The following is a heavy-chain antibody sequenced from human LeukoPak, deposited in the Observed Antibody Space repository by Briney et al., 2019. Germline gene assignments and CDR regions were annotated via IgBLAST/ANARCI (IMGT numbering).Heavy chain of an antibody. J-gene: IGHJ4*02. Sequence: SETLSLTCTVSGGSINNYYWSWVRQPPGAGLEWLAYIYYTGSTNYNPSLKTRLTISVDTSKNHFSLRLNSVTAADTAVYYCARSSQYYDSPTHYLDYWGQGILVTVSS. CDR1: GGSINNYY. V-gene: IGHV4-59*08. CDR3: ARSSQYYDSPTHYLDY. CDR2: IYYTGST. D-gene: IGHD2/OR15-2a*01.